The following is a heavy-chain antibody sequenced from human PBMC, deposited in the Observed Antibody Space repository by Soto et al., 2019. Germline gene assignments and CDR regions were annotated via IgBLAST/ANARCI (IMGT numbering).Heavy chain of an antibody. CDR3: ARVYCTNGVCYAGSGFYFDS. CDR2: IYFSGST. J-gene: IGHJ4*02. CDR1: GGSISSGGHY. D-gene: IGHD2-8*01. Sequence: QVQLQESGPGLVKPSQNLSLTCSVSGGSISSGGHYWSWIRQHPGKGLEWIGYIYFSGSTYYNPSLKSRVIISVDTSKNQFSLKLSSVTAADTAVYYCARVYCTNGVCYAGSGFYFDSWGQGTLVTVSS. V-gene: IGHV4-31*03.